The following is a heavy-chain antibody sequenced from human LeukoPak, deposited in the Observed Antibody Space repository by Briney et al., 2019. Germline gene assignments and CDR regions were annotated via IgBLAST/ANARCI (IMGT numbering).Heavy chain of an antibody. CDR1: GGSISSYY. J-gene: IGHJ5*02. CDR2: MYTSGST. Sequence: SEALSLTCTVSGGSISSYYWSWIRQPAGKGQEWIGHMYTSGSTNYNPSLKSRVTMSIDTSKNEFSLKMTSVTAADTAVYYCARQKTPVTSFDPWGQGTLVTVSS. V-gene: IGHV4-4*07. CDR3: ARQKTPVTSFDP.